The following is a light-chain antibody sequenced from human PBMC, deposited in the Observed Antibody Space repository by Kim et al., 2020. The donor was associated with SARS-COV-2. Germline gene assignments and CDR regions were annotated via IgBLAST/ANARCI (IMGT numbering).Light chain of an antibody. CDR2: YDS. J-gene: IGLJ2*01. CDR3: QVWDSGVV. V-gene: IGLV3-21*04. Sequence: VPVAPGKTARITCGGNNIGSKSVHWYQQKPGQAPVLVIYYDSDRPSGIPERFSGSNSGNTATLTISRVEAGDEADYYCQVWDSGVVFGGGTQLTVL. CDR1: NIGSKS.